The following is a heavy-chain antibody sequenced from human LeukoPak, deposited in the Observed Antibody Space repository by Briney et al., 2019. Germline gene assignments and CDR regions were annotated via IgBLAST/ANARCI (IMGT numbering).Heavy chain of an antibody. CDR1: GFTFGSYA. D-gene: IGHD1-26*01. V-gene: IGHV3-64*01. J-gene: IGHJ6*03. Sequence: GGSLRLSCAASGFTFGSYAMHWVRQAPGKGLEYVSAISSNGGSTYYANSVKGRFTISRDNSKNTLYLQMGSLRAEDTAVYYCAKGYGWEASYYYYYMDVWGKGTTVTISS. CDR3: AKGYGWEASYYYYYMDV. CDR2: ISSNGGST.